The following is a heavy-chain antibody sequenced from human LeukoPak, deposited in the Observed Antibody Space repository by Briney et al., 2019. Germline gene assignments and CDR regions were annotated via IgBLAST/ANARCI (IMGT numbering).Heavy chain of an antibody. Sequence: GGSLRLSCAASGFTFSSYSMNWVRQAPGKGLEWVSVIYSGGSTYYADSVKGRFTISRDNSKNTLYLQMNSLRAEDTAVYYCATGNRNYGGNGWGQGTLVTVSS. CDR1: GFTFSSYS. CDR3: ATGNRNYGGNG. V-gene: IGHV3-53*01. CDR2: IYSGGST. D-gene: IGHD4-23*01. J-gene: IGHJ4*02.